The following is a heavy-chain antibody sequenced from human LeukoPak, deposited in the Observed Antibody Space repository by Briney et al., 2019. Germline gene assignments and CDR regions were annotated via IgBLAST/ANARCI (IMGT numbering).Heavy chain of an antibody. Sequence: ASVTVSCKASGYTFTDYYMHWVRQAPGQGLEWMGWINPNSGGTNFAQKFQGRVAMTRDTSISTAYLELGSLGSDDTAVYFCARARWQLVPYFDSWGQGTLVTVSS. CDR3: ARARWQLVPYFDS. V-gene: IGHV1-2*02. CDR1: GYTFTDYY. D-gene: IGHD6-6*01. CDR2: INPNSGGT. J-gene: IGHJ4*02.